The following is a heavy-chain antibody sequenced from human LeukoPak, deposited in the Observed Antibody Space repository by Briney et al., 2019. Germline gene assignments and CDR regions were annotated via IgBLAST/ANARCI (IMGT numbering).Heavy chain of an antibody. D-gene: IGHD5-18*01. CDR2: IYPGDSDT. V-gene: IGHV5-51*01. CDR3: ARLDTAMVASWDAFDI. CDR1: GYSFTSYW. J-gene: IGHJ3*02. Sequence: GESLKISSKGSGYSFTSYWIGWVCQMPGKGLEWMRIIYPGDSDTRYSPSFQGQVTISADKSISTAYLQWSSLKASDTAMYYCARLDTAMVASWDAFDIWGQGTMVTVSS.